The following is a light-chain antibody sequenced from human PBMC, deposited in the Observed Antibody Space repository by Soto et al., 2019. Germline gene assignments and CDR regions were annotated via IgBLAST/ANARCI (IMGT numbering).Light chain of an antibody. V-gene: IGLV2-14*01. Sequence: QSVLTQPASVSGSPGQSITISCTGTSGDVGGYDFVSWYQQHPGKAPKVMIYDVSNRPSGVSNRFSGSKSGNTASLTISGLQAEDEADYYCCSYTSSDTYVFGTGTKVTVL. J-gene: IGLJ1*01. CDR2: DVS. CDR3: CSYTSSDTYV. CDR1: SGDVGGYDF.